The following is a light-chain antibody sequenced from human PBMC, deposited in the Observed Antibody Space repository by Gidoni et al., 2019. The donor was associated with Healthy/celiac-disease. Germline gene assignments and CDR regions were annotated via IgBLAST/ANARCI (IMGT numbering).Light chain of an antibody. J-gene: IGKJ1*01. V-gene: IGKV3-15*01. CDR3: QQYNNWPPGT. CDR2: GAS. Sequence: ELVMTQSPATLSVSPGERATLSCRASQSVSSNLAWYQQKPGQAPRLLIYGASTRATGIPARVSGSGSGTKFTLTISSLQSEDFAVYYCQQYNNWPPGTFGQGTKVEIK. CDR1: QSVSSN.